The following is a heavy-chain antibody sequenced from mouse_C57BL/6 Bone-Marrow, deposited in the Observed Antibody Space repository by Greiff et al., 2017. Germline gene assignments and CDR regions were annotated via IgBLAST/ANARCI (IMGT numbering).Heavy chain of an antibody. CDR2: IGPSDSYT. J-gene: IGHJ4*01. CDR3: AKLDY. CDR1: GYTFTSYW. Sequence: VQLQQSGAELVMPGASVKLSCKASGYTFTSYWMHWVTQSPGQGLEWIGEIGPSDSYTNYNQKFKGKSTLTVDKSSSTAYMQLSSLTSEDSAVYYCAKLDYWGQGTSVTVSS. V-gene: IGHV1-69*01.